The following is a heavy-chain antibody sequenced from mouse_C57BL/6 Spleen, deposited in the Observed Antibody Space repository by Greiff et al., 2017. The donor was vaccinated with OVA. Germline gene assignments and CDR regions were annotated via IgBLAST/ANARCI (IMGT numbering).Heavy chain of an antibody. CDR3: ASSYDYDGY. D-gene: IGHD2-4*01. CDR1: GFTFSSYA. Sequence: DVHLVESGGGLVKPGGSLKLSCAASGFTFSSYAMSWVRQTPEKRLEWVATISDGGSYTYYPDNVKGRFTISRDNAKNNLYLQMSHLKSEDTAMYYCASSYDYDGYWGQGTLVTVSA. V-gene: IGHV5-4*01. CDR2: ISDGGSYT. J-gene: IGHJ3*01.